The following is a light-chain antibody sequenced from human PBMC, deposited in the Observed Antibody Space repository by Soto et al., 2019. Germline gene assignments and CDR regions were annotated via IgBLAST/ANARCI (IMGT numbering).Light chain of an antibody. CDR1: QSVSSSY. CDR3: KQYGSSPVT. CDR2: GAS. J-gene: IGKJ2*01. V-gene: IGKV3-20*01. Sequence: EIVLTQSPGTLSLSPGERATLSCRASQSVSSSYLAWYQQKPGQAPRLLIYGASSRATGIPDRFSGSGSGTDFTLTISRLEPEDFAVYYCKQYGSSPVTFGQGTKLEIK.